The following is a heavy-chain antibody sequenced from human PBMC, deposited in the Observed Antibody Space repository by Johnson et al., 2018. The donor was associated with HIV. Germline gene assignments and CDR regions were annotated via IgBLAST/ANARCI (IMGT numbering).Heavy chain of an antibody. CDR2: LSWDGDST. D-gene: IGHD6-13*01. V-gene: IGHV3-43*01. J-gene: IGHJ3*02. CDR3: ARATSASGTDNDAFDI. Sequence: VQLVESGGGLVKPGGSLRLSCAASGFTFDDYSMHWVRQAPGKGLEWVSLLSWDGDSTSYADSVQGRFTISRDNSKNTLYVQMNSLRAEDTAIYHCARATSASGTDNDAFDIWGQGTMVTVSS. CDR1: GFTFDDYS.